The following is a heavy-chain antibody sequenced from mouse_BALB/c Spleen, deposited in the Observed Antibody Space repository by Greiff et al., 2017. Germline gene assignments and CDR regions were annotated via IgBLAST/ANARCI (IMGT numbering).Heavy chain of an antibody. D-gene: IGHD1-1*01. CDR2: IDPANGNT. V-gene: IGHV14-3*02. CDR1: GFNIKDTY. J-gene: IGHJ1*01. CDR3: ASGSSYGYFDV. Sequence: EVQGVESGAELVKPGASVKLSCTASGFNIKDTYMHWVKQRPEQGLEWIGRIDPANGNTKYDPKFQGKATITADTSSNTAYLQLSSLTSEDTAVYYCASGSSYGYFDVWGAGTTVTVSS.